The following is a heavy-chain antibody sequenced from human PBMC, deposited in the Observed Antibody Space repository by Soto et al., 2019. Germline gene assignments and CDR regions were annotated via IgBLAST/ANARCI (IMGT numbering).Heavy chain of an antibody. V-gene: IGHV1-18*01. D-gene: IGHD5-12*01. J-gene: IGHJ6*02. Sequence: QVQLVQSGAEVKKPGASVKVSCKASGYTFTRSGISWVRQSPGQGPERMGWISSYNGDTNYAQTFQGRVTMTTDTPTSTAYMELRSLRSDDTAVYYCAREGVAPYYYYGMDVWGQGTPVTVSS. CDR2: ISSYNGDT. CDR3: AREGVAPYYYYGMDV. CDR1: GYTFTRSG.